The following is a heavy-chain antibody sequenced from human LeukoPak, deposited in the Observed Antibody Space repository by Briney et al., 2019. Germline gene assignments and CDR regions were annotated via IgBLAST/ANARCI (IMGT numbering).Heavy chain of an antibody. Sequence: PGGSLRLSCAASGFIFSNYEMNWVRQAPGRGLEWASYITRSGTTIYYADSVKGRFTISRDNAKNLLLLHMNSLRAEDTAVYYCARDFSDFWSGYQTFDYWGQGTLVTVTS. CDR3: ARDFSDFWSGYQTFDY. V-gene: IGHV3-48*03. J-gene: IGHJ4*02. CDR1: GFIFSNYE. CDR2: ITRSGTTI. D-gene: IGHD3-3*01.